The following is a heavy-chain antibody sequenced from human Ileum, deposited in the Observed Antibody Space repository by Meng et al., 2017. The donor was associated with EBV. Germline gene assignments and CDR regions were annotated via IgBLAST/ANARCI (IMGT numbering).Heavy chain of an antibody. J-gene: IGHJ4*02. CDR3: TRGTAYDLFADYLFFDY. CDR1: GCSISGGYY. CDR2: IYYGVDT. D-gene: IGHD3-9*01. Sequence: LGSGPVLVMHCQHLSVPCDVAGCSISGGYYWSRIRQPLGKVLEWIGHIYYGVDTTYTPFLKSRLTISLDTSKYQFSLNLSSVTAAHTAVYYCTRGTAYDLFADYLFFDYWGQGTLVTVSS. V-gene: IGHV4-30-4*01.